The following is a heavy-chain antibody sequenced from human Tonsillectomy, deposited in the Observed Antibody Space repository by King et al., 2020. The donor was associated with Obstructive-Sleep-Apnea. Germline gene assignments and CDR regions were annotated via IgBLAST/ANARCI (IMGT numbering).Heavy chain of an antibody. Sequence: VQLVESGGGLVQPGGSLRLSCAASGFTFSSYSMNWVRQAPGKGLEWVSYISSSSSTIYYADSVKGRFTISRDNAKNSLYLQMNSLRAEDTAVCYCARGARTYDILTGYSRFDYWGQGTLVTVSS. V-gene: IGHV3-48*01. CDR1: GFTFSSYS. CDR2: ISSSSSTI. CDR3: ARGARTYDILTGYSRFDY. J-gene: IGHJ4*02. D-gene: IGHD3-9*01.